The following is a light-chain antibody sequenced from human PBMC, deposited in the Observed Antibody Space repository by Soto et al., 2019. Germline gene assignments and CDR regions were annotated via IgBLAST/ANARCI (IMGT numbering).Light chain of an antibody. Sequence: ENGLTQSLGTLSVTQGERATLSCRASQSVSSNLAWYQQKPGQAPRLLIYGASTRATGIPARFSGSGSGTEFTLTISSLQSEDFAVYYCQQYNNWPPITFGQGTRLEIK. J-gene: IGKJ5*01. V-gene: IGKV3-15*01. CDR2: GAS. CDR1: QSVSSN. CDR3: QQYNNWPPIT.